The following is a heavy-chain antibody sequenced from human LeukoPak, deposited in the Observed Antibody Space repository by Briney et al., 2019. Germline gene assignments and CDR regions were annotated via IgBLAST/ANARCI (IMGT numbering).Heavy chain of an antibody. CDR2: INPNSGDR. Sequence: ASVKVSCKASGYTFTGHYMHWARQAPGQGLEWMGWINPNSGDRNSAQKFQGRVTMTRDTSIGTVYMELSRLGPDDTAVYYCAREGWDQRDTAAFDYWGQGTLVTVSS. D-gene: IGHD6-19*01. CDR1: GYTFTGHY. V-gene: IGHV1-2*02. J-gene: IGHJ4*02. CDR3: AREGWDQRDTAAFDY.